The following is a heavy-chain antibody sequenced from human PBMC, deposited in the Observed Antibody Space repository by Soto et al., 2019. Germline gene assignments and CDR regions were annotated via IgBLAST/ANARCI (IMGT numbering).Heavy chain of an antibody. D-gene: IGHD1-7*01. CDR3: ARKYNWNYVTWFDP. V-gene: IGHV4-34*01. CDR1: GGSFSGYY. CDR2: INHSGST. J-gene: IGHJ5*02. Sequence: SETLSLTCAVYGGSFSGYYWSWIRQPPGKGLEWIGEINHSGSTNYNPSLKSRVTISVDTSKNQFSLKLSSVTAADTAVYYCARKYNWNYVTWFDPWGQGTLVTVSS.